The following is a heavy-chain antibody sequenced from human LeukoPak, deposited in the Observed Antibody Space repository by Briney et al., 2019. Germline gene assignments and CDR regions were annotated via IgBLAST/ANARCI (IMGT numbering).Heavy chain of an antibody. CDR1: GGSISSYY. Sequence: SETLSLTCTVSGGSISSYYWSWIRQPPGKGLEWIGYIYYSGSTNYNPSLKSRVTISVDTSKNQFSLKLSSVTAADTAVYYCARARGDCSSTSCYHAYYYYYYMDVWGKGTTVTVSS. J-gene: IGHJ6*03. CDR3: ARARGDCSSTSCYHAYYYYYYMDV. CDR2: IYYSGST. D-gene: IGHD2-2*01. V-gene: IGHV4-59*01.